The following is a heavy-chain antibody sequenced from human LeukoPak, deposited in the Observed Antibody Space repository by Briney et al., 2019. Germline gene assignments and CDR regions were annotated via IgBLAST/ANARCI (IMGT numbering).Heavy chain of an antibody. D-gene: IGHD3-10*01. CDR2: IWHDGSHK. CDR1: GFAFNTYA. CDR3: ARDIFGSGSYPDF. J-gene: IGHJ4*02. Sequence: GGSLRLSCAASGFAFNTYAMHWVRQAPGQGLEWVALIWHDGSHKFYSNSVRGQFTISRDNSKNTVSLQMNNLGPEDTAVYYCARDIFGSGSYPDFWGQGTLVTVSS. V-gene: IGHV3-33*01.